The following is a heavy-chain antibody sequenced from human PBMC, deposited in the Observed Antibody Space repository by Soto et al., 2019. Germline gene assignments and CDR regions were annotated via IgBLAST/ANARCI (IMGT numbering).Heavy chain of an antibody. CDR2: ISYDGSNK. CDR1: GFTFSSYV. V-gene: IGHV3-30*18. D-gene: IGHD6-19*01. J-gene: IGHJ6*02. CDR3: AKTSGIAVAGSNNYYYYYGMDV. Sequence: GGSLRLSCAASGFTFSSYVMHWVRQSPGKGLEWVAVISYDGSNKYYADSVKGRFTISRDNSKNTLYLQMNSLGAEDTAVYYCAKTSGIAVAGSNNYYYYYGMDVWGQGTTVTVSS.